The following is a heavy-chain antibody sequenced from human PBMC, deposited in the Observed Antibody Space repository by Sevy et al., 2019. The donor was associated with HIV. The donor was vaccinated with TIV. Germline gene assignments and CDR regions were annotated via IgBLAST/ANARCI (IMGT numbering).Heavy chain of an antibody. CDR1: GFTFDDYA. V-gene: IGHV3-49*03. J-gene: IGHJ4*02. CDR3: TRGLATADTPEYYFDY. Sequence: GGSLRLSCTTSGFTFDDYAMSWFRQAPGKGLEWVAFITGNSYEAYGGTTDYAASVKGRFIISRDDSKSIAYLQMNSLKTEDTAVYYCTRGLATADTPEYYFDYWGQGTLVTVSS. CDR2: ITGNSYEAYGGTT. D-gene: IGHD5-12*01.